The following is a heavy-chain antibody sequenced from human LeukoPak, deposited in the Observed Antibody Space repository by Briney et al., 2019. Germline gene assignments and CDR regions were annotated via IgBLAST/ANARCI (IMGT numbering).Heavy chain of an antibody. Sequence: GASVKVSCRASGYTFTSYYMHWVRQAPGQGLEWMGIINPSGGSTSYAQKFQGRVTVTRDTSTSTVYMELSSLRSEDTAVYYCARAHRGYFDYWGQGTLVTVSS. CDR1: GYTFTSYY. D-gene: IGHD3-10*01. CDR3: ARAHRGYFDY. J-gene: IGHJ4*02. CDR2: INPSGGST. V-gene: IGHV1-46*01.